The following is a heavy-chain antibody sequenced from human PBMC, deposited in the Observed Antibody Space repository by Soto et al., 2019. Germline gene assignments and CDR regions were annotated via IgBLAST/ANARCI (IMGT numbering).Heavy chain of an antibody. D-gene: IGHD5-12*01. CDR3: ARANSGYGYYYGMDV. V-gene: IGHV1-69*06. CDR1: GGTFSSCA. CDR2: IIPIFGTA. J-gene: IGHJ6*02. Sequence: SVKVSCKASGGTFSSCAISWVRQAPGQGLEWMGGIIPIFGTANYAQKFQGRVTITADKSTSTAYMELSSLRSEDTAVYYCARANSGYGYYYGMDVWGQGTTVTVSS.